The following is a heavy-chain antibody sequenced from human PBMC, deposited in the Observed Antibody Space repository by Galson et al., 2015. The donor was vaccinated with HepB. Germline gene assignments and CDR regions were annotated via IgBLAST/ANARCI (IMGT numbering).Heavy chain of an antibody. J-gene: IGHJ4*02. D-gene: IGHD5-12*01. CDR1: GFTFSSYG. CDR3: TPFVALSDR. CDR2: IKSKTDGETT. V-gene: IGHV3-15*01. Sequence: SLRLSCAASGFTFSSYGMAWVRQVPGKGLEWVGRIKSKTDGETTEYAAPVGGRFTISRDDSRNILYLQMSSLRDEDTAVYYCTPFVALSDRWGQGTLVTVSS.